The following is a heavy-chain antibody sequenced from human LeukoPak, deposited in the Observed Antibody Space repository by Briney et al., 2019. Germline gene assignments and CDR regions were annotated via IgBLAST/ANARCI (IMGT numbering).Heavy chain of an antibody. CDR3: AVLAAARVYWFDP. CDR2: ISAYNGNT. Sequence: ASVKVSCKASGYTFTSYGISWVRQAPGQGLEWMGWISAYNGNTNYAQKLQGRVTMTEDTSTDTAYMELSSLRSEDTAVYYCAVLAAARVYWFDPWGQGTLVTVSS. D-gene: IGHD6-13*01. J-gene: IGHJ5*02. CDR1: GYTFTSYG. V-gene: IGHV1-18*01.